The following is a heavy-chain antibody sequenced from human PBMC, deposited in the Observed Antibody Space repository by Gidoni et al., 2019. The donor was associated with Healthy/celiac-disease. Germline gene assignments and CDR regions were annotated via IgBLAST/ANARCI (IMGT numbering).Heavy chain of an antibody. Sequence: EVQLVESGGGLVQPGRSLRLSCTASGFTFGDYAMSWVRQAPGKGLEWVGFIRSKAYGGTTEYAASVKGRFTISRDDSKSIAYLQMNSLKTEDTAVYYCTRAYGDNPYDWYFDLWGRGTLVTVSS. CDR1: GFTFGDYA. J-gene: IGHJ2*01. CDR3: TRAYGDNPYDWYFDL. V-gene: IGHV3-49*04. D-gene: IGHD4-17*01. CDR2: IRSKAYGGTT.